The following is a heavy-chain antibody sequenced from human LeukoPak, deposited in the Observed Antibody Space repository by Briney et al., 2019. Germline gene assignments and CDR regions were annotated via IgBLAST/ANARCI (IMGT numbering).Heavy chain of an antibody. CDR2: ISAHNGNT. Sequence: ASVKVSCKASGYTFTSYGISWVRQAPGQGLEWMGWISAHNGNTNYAQKLQGRVTMTTDTSTSTAYMELRSLRSDDTAVYYCARDGDIVVVPAASNWFDPWGQGTLVTVSS. CDR1: GYTFTSYG. J-gene: IGHJ5*02. V-gene: IGHV1-18*01. CDR3: ARDGDIVVVPAASNWFDP. D-gene: IGHD2-2*01.